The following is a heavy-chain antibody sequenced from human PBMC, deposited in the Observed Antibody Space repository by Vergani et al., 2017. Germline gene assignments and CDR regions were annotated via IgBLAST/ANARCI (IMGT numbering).Heavy chain of an antibody. V-gene: IGHV4-59*01. J-gene: IGHJ5*02. CDR1: GDSLSGYY. CDR3: GRVADFYGLGSRLLDL. CDR2: MYHSGST. D-gene: IGHD3-10*01. Sequence: QVRLQESGPGLVKPSETLSLTCSVSGDSLSGYYWSWIRQPPGKELEWIGYMYHSGSTNYNPSLETRVTISGDTSKNQFSLKLNSVTAADTAVYYGGRVADFYGLGSRLLDLWGQGILVTVSS.